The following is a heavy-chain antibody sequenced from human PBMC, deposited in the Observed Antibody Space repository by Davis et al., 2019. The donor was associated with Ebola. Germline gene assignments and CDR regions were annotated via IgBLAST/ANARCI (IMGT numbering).Heavy chain of an antibody. Sequence: ASVKVSCKASGYTFTDYYMHWVRQAPGQGLEWMGRINPFSGGANYAQKFQGRVTMTRDTSISTAYMELSRLRSEDTAVYYCARVPYSSGWISNWFDPWGQGTLVTVSS. J-gene: IGHJ5*02. CDR1: GYTFTDYY. V-gene: IGHV1-2*06. CDR2: INPFSGGA. CDR3: ARVPYSSGWISNWFDP. D-gene: IGHD6-19*01.